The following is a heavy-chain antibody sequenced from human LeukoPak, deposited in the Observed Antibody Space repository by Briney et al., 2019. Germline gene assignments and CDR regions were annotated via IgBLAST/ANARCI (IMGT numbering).Heavy chain of an antibody. CDR1: GGTFSSYA. V-gene: IGHV1-69*05. CDR3: ARGMGSSPYNWFDP. D-gene: IGHD1-26*01. CDR2: IIPIFGTA. J-gene: IGHJ5*02. Sequence: AASVKVSCKASGGTFSSYAISWVRQAPGQGLEWMGGIIPIFGTANYAQKFQGRVTITTDESTSTAYMELSSLRSEDTAVYYCARGMGSSPYNWFDPWGQGTLVTVSS.